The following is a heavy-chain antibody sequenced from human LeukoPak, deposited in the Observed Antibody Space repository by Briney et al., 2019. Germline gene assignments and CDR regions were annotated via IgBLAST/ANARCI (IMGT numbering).Heavy chain of an antibody. V-gene: IGHV3-30-3*01. Sequence: GGSLRLSCAASGFTFSSYAMHWVRQAPGKGLEWVAVISYDGSNKYYADSVKGRFTISRDNSKNPLYLQMNSLRAEDTAVYYCARDPVVTRWFDPWGQGTLVTVSS. J-gene: IGHJ5*02. CDR1: GFTFSSYA. CDR2: ISYDGSNK. CDR3: ARDPVVTRWFDP. D-gene: IGHD5-12*01.